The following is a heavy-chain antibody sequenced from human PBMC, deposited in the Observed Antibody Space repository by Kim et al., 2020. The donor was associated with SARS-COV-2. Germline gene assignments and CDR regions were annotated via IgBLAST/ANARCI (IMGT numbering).Heavy chain of an antibody. V-gene: IGHV3-30*04. CDR3: ASLPRVTTKDAFDI. CDR1: GFTFSSYA. J-gene: IGHJ3*02. Sequence: GGSLRLSCAASGFTFSSYAMHWVRQAPGKGLEWVAVISYDGSNKYYADSVKGRFTISRDNSKNTLYLQMNSLRAEDTAVYYCASLPRVTTKDAFDICGQGTMVSVSS. CDR2: ISYDGSNK. D-gene: IGHD4-17*01.